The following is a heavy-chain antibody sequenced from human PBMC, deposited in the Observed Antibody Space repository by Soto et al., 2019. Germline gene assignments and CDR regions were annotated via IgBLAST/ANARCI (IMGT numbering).Heavy chain of an antibody. Sequence: PGGSLRLSCATSKFSLSSYWMNWVRQAPGKGLEWVAVISYDGSNKYYADSVKGRFTISRDNSKNTLYLQMNSLRAEDTAVYYCARGPHFGMIVVVIPGLDYWGQGTLVTVSS. J-gene: IGHJ4*02. D-gene: IGHD3-22*01. CDR2: ISYDGSNK. CDR3: ARGPHFGMIVVVIPGLDY. CDR1: KFSLSSYW. V-gene: IGHV3-30-3*01.